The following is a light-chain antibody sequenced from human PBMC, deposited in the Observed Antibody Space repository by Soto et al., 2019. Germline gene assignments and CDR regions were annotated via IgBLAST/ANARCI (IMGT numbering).Light chain of an antibody. J-gene: IGKJ4*01. V-gene: IGKV1-9*01. CDR2: EAS. CDR1: QDINSY. Sequence: IQLTQYPSSLSASIGDRFTITCMASQDINSYLAWYQQKPGKAPNLLIYEASILQRGVTSRFSGSISGTDFTLTISSLQAEDFATYYCQQTRSYPSTVGGGTQVDIK. CDR3: QQTRSYPST.